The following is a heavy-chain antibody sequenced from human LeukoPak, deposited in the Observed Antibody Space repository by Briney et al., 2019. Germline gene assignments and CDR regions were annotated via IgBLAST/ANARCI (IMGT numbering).Heavy chain of an antibody. J-gene: IGHJ4*02. Sequence: TGGSLRLSCAASGFTFSSYWMSWVRQAPGKGLEWVANIKQDGSEKYYVDSVKGRFTISRDNAKNSLYLQMNSLRAEDTAVYYCARVSYDFWSGYPWYFDYWGQGTLVTVSS. V-gene: IGHV3-7*01. D-gene: IGHD3-3*01. CDR1: GFTFSSYW. CDR2: IKQDGSEK. CDR3: ARVSYDFWSGYPWYFDY.